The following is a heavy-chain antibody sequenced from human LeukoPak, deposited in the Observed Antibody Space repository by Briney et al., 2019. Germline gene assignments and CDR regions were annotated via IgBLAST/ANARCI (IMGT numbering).Heavy chain of an antibody. D-gene: IGHD2-21*02. CDR1: GFTFSSYA. Sequence: GGSLRLSCAASGFTFSSYAMSWVRQAPGKGLEWVSAISGSGGSTYYADSVKGRFTISRDNSKNTLYLQMNSLRAEDTAVYYCARGRTLVVVTTPSDYWGQGTLVTVSS. V-gene: IGHV3-23*01. CDR3: ARGRTLVVVTTPSDY. CDR2: ISGSGGST. J-gene: IGHJ4*02.